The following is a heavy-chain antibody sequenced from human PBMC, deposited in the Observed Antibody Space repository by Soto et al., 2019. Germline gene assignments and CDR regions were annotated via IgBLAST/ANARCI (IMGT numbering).Heavy chain of an antibody. Sequence: GGSLRLSCEASGFTFRNYGRHWVRKAPGKGLEWVSDICNDRSNKYYADSVKGRFTISRDNAKNTLYLQMNSLRAEDTAVYYCARDYERSRRGSKALKYYFDYWGQGTLVTVSS. CDR2: ICNDRSNK. V-gene: IGHV3-33*08. CDR1: GFTFRNYG. J-gene: IGHJ4*02. CDR3: ARDYERSRRGSKALKYYFDY. D-gene: IGHD3-16*01.